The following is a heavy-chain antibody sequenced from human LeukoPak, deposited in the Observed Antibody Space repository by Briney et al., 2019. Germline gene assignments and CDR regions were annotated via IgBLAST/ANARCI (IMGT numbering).Heavy chain of an antibody. CDR3: AKQTYYYDSSGYFDY. Sequence: GGSLRLSCGVSGFTFSSYGMHWVRQAPGKGLEWVTYIRYDGSNRHYADSVKGRFTISRDNSKNTLYLQMNSLRAEDTAVYYCAKQTYYYDSSGYFDYWGQGTLVTVSS. CDR2: IRYDGSNR. J-gene: IGHJ4*02. V-gene: IGHV3-30*02. D-gene: IGHD3-22*01. CDR1: GFTFSSYG.